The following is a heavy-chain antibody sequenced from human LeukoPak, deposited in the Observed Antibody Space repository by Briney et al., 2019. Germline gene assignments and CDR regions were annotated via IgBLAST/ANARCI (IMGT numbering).Heavy chain of an antibody. V-gene: IGHV3-9*01. D-gene: IGHD3-22*01. CDR1: GFTFDDYA. Sequence: GGSLRLSCAASGFTFDDYAMHWVRHAPGKGLEWVSGISWNSGSIGYADSVKGRFTISRDNAKNSLYLQMNSLRAEDTAVYYCARVLLPLYGMDVWGQGTTVTVSS. CDR3: ARVLLPLYGMDV. J-gene: IGHJ6*02. CDR2: ISWNSGSI.